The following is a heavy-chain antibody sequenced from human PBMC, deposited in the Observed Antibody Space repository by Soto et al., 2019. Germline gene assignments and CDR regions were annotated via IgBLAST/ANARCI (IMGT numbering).Heavy chain of an antibody. CDR1: GGSISSGGYY. CDR2: IYYSGST. D-gene: IGHD3-16*01. CDR3: ARVGLGSYMDV. Sequence: SETLSLTCTVSGGSISSGGYYWSWIRQHPGKGLEWIGYIYYSGSTYYNPSLKSRVTISVDTSKNQFSLKLSSVTAADTAVYYRARVGLGSYMDVWGKGTTVTVSS. V-gene: IGHV4-31*03. J-gene: IGHJ6*03.